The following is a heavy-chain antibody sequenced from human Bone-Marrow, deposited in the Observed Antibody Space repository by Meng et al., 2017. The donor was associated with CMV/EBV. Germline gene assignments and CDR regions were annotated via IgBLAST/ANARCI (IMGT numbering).Heavy chain of an antibody. CDR3: ARGARVYGMDV. CDR2: IYYNGGT. CDR1: GGSISSYY. J-gene: IGHJ6*02. V-gene: IGHV4-59*01. Sequence: SETLSLTCTVSGGSISSYYWSWIRQPPGKGLEWIGYIYYNGGTNYNPSLKSPVTMSIDTSKKQFSLRLSSVTAADTAVYYCARGARVYGMDVWGQGTAVPFSS.